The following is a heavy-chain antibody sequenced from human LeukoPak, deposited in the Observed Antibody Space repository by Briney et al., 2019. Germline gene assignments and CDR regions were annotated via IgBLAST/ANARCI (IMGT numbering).Heavy chain of an antibody. Sequence: GGSLRLSCAASGFTLSTYTMNWVRQAPGKGLEWVSSIDSGSSYIYYADSVKGRFSISRDNGKNSLYLQMNSLRAEDTAVYYCAVLFGELLNSGDYWGQGTLVTVSS. CDR1: GFTLSTYT. CDR2: IDSGSSYI. CDR3: AVLFGELLNSGDY. D-gene: IGHD3-10*02. V-gene: IGHV3-21*01. J-gene: IGHJ4*02.